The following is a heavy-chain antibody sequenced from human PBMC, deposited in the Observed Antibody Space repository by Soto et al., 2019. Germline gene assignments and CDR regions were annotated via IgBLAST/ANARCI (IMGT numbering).Heavy chain of an antibody. V-gene: IGHV3-74*01. CDR3: ARMITDWYAFDV. Sequence: GGSLRLSCVASGFTFSNYRMRWVRQAPGKGLLWVSSISTDGTTASYADSVRGRFTISRDNARNTLYLQMNSLRAEDTAVYFCARMITDWYAFDVWGPGTTVTVSS. D-gene: IGHD3-9*01. CDR2: ISTDGTTA. CDR1: GFTFSNYR. J-gene: IGHJ3*01.